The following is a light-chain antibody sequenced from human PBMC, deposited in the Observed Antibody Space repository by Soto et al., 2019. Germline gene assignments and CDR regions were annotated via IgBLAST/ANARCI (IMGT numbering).Light chain of an antibody. CDR1: QSVSSSY. Sequence: EIVLTQSPGTLSLSPGERATLSCRASQSVSSSYLAWYQQKPGQAPRLLIYGASFRATGIPDRFSGSGSGTDFTLTISRLEPEDFAVYYCQQYGRSRTFGQGTKVEIK. J-gene: IGKJ1*01. CDR2: GAS. V-gene: IGKV3-20*01. CDR3: QQYGRSRT.